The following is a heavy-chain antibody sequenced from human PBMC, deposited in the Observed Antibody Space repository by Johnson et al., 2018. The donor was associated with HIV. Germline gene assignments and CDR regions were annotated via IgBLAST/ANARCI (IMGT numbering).Heavy chain of an antibody. CDR2: IKEDGSKE. CDR3: ARDGVYSSPWDAFDI. CDR1: GFTFSNYW. D-gene: IGHD6-13*01. V-gene: IGHV3-7*05. J-gene: IGHJ3*02. Sequence: VQLVESGGGLVQPGGFLRLSCAASGFTFSNYWMSWVRQAPGKGLEWVANIKEDGSKENYVDSMEGRFTISRDNAKSSLFLKMDRLRAEDTAVYYCARDGVYSSPWDAFDIWGQGTVVTVSS.